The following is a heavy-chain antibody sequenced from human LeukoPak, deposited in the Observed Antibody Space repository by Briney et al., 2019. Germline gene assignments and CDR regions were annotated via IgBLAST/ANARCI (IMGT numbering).Heavy chain of an antibody. Sequence: SVKVSCKASGYTFTSYGISWVRQAPGQGLEWMGGIIPIFGTANYAQKFQGRVTITADKSTSTAYMELSSLRSEDTAVYYCARDVYSSSPLRVPFDPWGQGTLVTVSS. CDR3: ARDVYSSSPLRVPFDP. V-gene: IGHV1-69*06. D-gene: IGHD6-6*01. CDR1: GYTFTSYG. CDR2: IIPIFGTA. J-gene: IGHJ5*02.